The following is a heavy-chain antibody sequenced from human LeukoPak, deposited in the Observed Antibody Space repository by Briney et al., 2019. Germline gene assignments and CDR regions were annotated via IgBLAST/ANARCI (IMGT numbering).Heavy chain of an antibody. CDR3: ARHRAGGSGMAVDY. J-gene: IGHJ4*02. D-gene: IGHD3-10*01. CDR1: GGSVSSSSYY. Sequence: SETLSLTCTVSGGSVSSSSYYWGWIRQPPGKGLEWIGSIYYSGSTYYNPSLKSRLTISVDTSKNQFSLKVSSVTAADTAVYYCARHRAGGSGMAVDYWGQGTLVTVSS. V-gene: IGHV4-39*01. CDR2: IYYSGST.